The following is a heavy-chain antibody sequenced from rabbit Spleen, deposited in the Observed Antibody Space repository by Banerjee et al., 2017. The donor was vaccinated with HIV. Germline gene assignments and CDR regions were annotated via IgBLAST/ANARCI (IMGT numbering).Heavy chain of an antibody. CDR2: INTATGKA. CDR3: ARSTYGYDDYADLYYAAMDL. V-gene: IGHV1S45*01. Sequence: QEQLEESGGGLVKPEGSLTLTCKASGFSFSDTDVMCWVRQAPGKGLQWIACINTATGKAVYASWAKGRFTISKTSSTTVTLQMTSLTAADTATYFCARSTYGYDDYADLYYAAMDLWGQGTLVTVS. J-gene: IGHJ6*01. CDR1: GFSFSDTDV. D-gene: IGHD6-1*01.